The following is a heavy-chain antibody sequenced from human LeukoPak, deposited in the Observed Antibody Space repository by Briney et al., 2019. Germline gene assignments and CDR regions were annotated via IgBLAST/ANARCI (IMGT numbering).Heavy chain of an antibody. V-gene: IGHV4-39*01. D-gene: IGHD5-18*01. CDR1: GNSISTNNYY. J-gene: IGHJ4*02. Sequence: KPSETLSLTCTVSGNSISTNNYYWGWIRQPPGKGLEWIGSIYYSGSTYYNLSLKNRVTMSVDTSRNQFSLRLSAVTAADTAVYYCARAYTRGYSYGYWGQGTLVTVSS. CDR3: ARAYTRGYSYGY. CDR2: IYYSGST.